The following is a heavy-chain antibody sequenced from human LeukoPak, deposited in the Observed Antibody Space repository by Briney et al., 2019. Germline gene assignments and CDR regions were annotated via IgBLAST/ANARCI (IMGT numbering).Heavy chain of an antibody. D-gene: IGHD2-15*01. Sequence: ASVKVSCKASGYTFTGYYMHWVRQAPGQGLEWMGRINPNSGGTNYAQKFQGRVTMTRDTSISTAYMELSRLRSDDTAVYYCARHFGGGSRINHAFDIWGQGTMVTVSS. CDR2: INPNSGGT. CDR3: ARHFGGGSRINHAFDI. V-gene: IGHV1-2*06. CDR1: GYTFTGYY. J-gene: IGHJ3*02.